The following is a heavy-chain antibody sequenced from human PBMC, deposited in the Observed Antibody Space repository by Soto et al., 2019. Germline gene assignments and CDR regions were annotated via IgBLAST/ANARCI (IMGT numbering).Heavy chain of an antibody. CDR1: GFSFSDYG. CDR3: ARGWFRSGGDFDS. Sequence: QVQLVESGGGVGQPGRSLRLSCAASGFSFSDYGMHWVRQAPGKGLVWVAVIWYDGSEKYYTDSVRGRFTISRDNTKNTMYLQMNSLRVEDTAVYYCARGWFRSGGDFDSWGQGALVTVSS. D-gene: IGHD6-19*01. V-gene: IGHV3-33*01. J-gene: IGHJ4*02. CDR2: IWYDGSEK.